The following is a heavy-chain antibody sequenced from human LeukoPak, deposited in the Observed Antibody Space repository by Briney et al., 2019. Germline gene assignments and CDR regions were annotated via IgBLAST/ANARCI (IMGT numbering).Heavy chain of an antibody. V-gene: IGHV4-59*01. CDR1: GGPISVDY. CDR3: AAMTTVTMYSYFFDS. Sequence: PSETLSLTCIVSGGPISVDYWNWIRQAPGKGLEWIGYIYYTGRTKYNPSLASRLTISIDTSKSQFSLRLTSVTAADTAIYYCAAMTTVTMYSYFFDSWGQGTLLTVSS. CDR2: IYYTGRT. D-gene: IGHD4-17*01. J-gene: IGHJ4*02.